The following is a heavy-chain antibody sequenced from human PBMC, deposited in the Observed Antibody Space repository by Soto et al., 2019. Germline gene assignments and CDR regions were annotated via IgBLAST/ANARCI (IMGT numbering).Heavy chain of an antibody. CDR3: ASSTGSISYLDY. J-gene: IGHJ4*02. D-gene: IGHD3-9*01. CDR1: GGSIRRGTYY. CDR2: VYYSGST. Sequence: SETLSLTCSVSGGSIRRGTYYWAWIRQPPGKGLEWIGSVYYSGSTYYNPSLKSRVTISIDTSENHFSLELNSVTAADTAVYYCASSTGSISYLDYWGQGTLVTVSS. V-gene: IGHV4-39*02.